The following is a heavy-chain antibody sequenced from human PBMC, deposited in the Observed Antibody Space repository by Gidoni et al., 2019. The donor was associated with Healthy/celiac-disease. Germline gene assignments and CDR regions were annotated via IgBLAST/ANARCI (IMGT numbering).Heavy chain of an antibody. CDR2: IWYAGINK. CDR3: ARDQVSDQNDYGDYGTAEYVQH. D-gene: IGHD4-17*01. V-gene: IGHV3-33*01. J-gene: IGHJ1*01. CDR1: GFTFSSYG. Sequence: QVQLVESGGGVVQPGRSLRLSCAASGFTFSSYGMHWVRQAPGTGLEWVAVIWYAGINKYYADSVKGRFTISRDNSKNTLYLQMNSLRAEDTAVYYCARDQVSDQNDYGDYGTAEYVQHWGQGTLVTVSS.